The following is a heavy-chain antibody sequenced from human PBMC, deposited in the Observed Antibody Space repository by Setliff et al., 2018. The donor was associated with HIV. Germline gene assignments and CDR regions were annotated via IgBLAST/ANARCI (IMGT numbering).Heavy chain of an antibody. Sequence: SETLSLTCAVYGGSFSGYCWSWIRQPPGKGLEWIGGMQHSGRTNYNPSLRSRVTTSVDTSKSQFSLKLNSVTAADTAVYYCARDVLDLVISVYGFWGQGIPVTVSS. CDR3: ARDVLDLVISVYGF. V-gene: IGHV4-34*01. J-gene: IGHJ4*02. D-gene: IGHD3-22*01. CDR1: GGSFSGYC. CDR2: MQHSGRT.